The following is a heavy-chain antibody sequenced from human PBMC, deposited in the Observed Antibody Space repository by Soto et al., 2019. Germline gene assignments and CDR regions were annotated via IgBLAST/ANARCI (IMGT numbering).Heavy chain of an antibody. Sequence: QVQLVQSGAEVKKPGASVKVSCKASGYTFTSYDINWVRQATGQGLEGMGWMNPNSGNTGYAQKFQGRVTMTRNTSISTAYMALSSLRSEATAVYYCARSVEWLASFAYWGQGTLVTVSS. CDR3: ARSVEWLASFAY. V-gene: IGHV1-8*01. J-gene: IGHJ4*02. CDR1: GYTFTSYD. CDR2: MNPNSGNT. D-gene: IGHD6-19*01.